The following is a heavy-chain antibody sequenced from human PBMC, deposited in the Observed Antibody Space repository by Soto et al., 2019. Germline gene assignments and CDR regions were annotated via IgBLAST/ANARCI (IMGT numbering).Heavy chain of an antibody. Sequence: SETLSLTCTVSGGSISSGGYYWSWIRQHPGQGLEWIGYIYYSGSTYYNPSLKSRVTISVDTSKNQFSLKLSSVTAADTAVYYCARDSTDYYDSSGYYTDYWGQGTLVTVSS. CDR2: IYYSGST. D-gene: IGHD3-22*01. J-gene: IGHJ4*02. V-gene: IGHV4-31*03. CDR1: GGSISSGGYY. CDR3: ARDSTDYYDSSGYYTDY.